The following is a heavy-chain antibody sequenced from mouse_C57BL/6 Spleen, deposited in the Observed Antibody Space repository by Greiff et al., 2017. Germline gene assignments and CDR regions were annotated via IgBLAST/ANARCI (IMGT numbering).Heavy chain of an antibody. J-gene: IGHJ1*03. CDR1: GFSFNTYA. V-gene: IGHV10-1*01. CDR3: VRRGGYYYGSSYPYFDV. CDR2: IRSKSNNYAT. D-gene: IGHD1-1*01. Sequence: EVKVVESGGGLVQPKGSLKLSCAASGFSFNTYAMNWVRQAPGKGLEWVARIRSKSNNYATYYADSVKDRFTISRDDSESMLYLQMNNLKTEDTAMYYCVRRGGYYYGSSYPYFDVWGTGTTVTVSS.